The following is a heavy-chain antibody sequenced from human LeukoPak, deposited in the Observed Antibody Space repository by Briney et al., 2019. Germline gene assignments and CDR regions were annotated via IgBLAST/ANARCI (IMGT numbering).Heavy chain of an antibody. V-gene: IGHV3-30*04. Sequence: QPGGSLRLSCAASDFPFIGYTMHWVRQAPGKGLEWVAGIPYDGSQNSYADSVKGRFSISRDKSKSALYLQLSSLRPEDTAVYYCTREGRFKAQHLFDYWGQGTMVTVSS. CDR3: TREGRFKAQHLFDY. CDR2: IPYDGSQN. J-gene: IGHJ4*02. D-gene: IGHD2-2*01. CDR1: DFPFIGYT.